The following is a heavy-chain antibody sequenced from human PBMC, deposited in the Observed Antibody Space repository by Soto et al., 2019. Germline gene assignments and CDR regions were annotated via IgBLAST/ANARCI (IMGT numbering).Heavy chain of an antibody. CDR1: GFTFNTYA. CDR3: AKNPGGYNIYYYYYMDD. Sequence: GGSLRLSCAASGFTFNTYAMSWVLQAPGKGLEWVSAISGSGGSTFYADSVKGRFTISRDNSKNTLYLQMNSLRAEDTAVYYCAKNPGGYNIYYYYYMDDWGKGTTVTVSS. D-gene: IGHD3-22*01. V-gene: IGHV3-23*01. CDR2: ISGSGGST. J-gene: IGHJ6*03.